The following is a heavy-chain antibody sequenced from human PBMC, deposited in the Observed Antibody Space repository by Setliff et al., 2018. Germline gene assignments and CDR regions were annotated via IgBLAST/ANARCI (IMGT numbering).Heavy chain of an antibody. J-gene: IGHJ3*02. V-gene: IGHV1-18*01. D-gene: IGHD4-17*01. CDR1: GGTFSSYG. CDR3: ASLRLRYDAFDI. CDR2: ISAYNGNT. Sequence: ASVKVSCKASGGTFSSYGISWVRQAPGQGLEWMGWISAYNGNTNYAQKLQGRVTMTTDTSTSTAYMELRSLRSDDTAVYYCASLRLRYDAFDIWGQGTMVTVSS.